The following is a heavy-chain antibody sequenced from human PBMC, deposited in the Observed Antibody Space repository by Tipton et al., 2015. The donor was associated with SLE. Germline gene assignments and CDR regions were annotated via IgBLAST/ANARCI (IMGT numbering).Heavy chain of an antibody. CDR1: GGSISSSSYY. Sequence: LRLSCTVSGGSISSSSYYWGWIRQPPGKGLEWIGYIYCSGSTNYNPSLKSRVTISVDTSKNQFSLKLSSVTAADTAVYYCARGAHSNYPDYWGQGTLVTVSS. CDR2: IYCSGST. V-gene: IGHV4-61*05. CDR3: ARGAHSNYPDY. D-gene: IGHD4-11*01. J-gene: IGHJ4*02.